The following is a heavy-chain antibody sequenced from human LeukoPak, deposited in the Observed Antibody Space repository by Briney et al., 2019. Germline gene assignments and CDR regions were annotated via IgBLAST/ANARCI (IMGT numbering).Heavy chain of an antibody. J-gene: IGHJ5*02. D-gene: IGHD3-10*01. CDR3: ARHGYYSGSQFDP. CDR2: VYYRGSP. V-gene: IGHV4-39*01. Sequence: SETLSLTCTVSGGSISSRTYYWGWIRQSPGKGLEWIGSVYYRGSPHHNVALKSRVNVSVDTSKNQFSLKLTSVTAADTAVYYCARHGYYSGSQFDPWGQGTLVTVSS. CDR1: GGSISSRTYY.